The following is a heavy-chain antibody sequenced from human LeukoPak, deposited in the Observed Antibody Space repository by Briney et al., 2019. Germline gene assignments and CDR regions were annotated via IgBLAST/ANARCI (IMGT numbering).Heavy chain of an antibody. CDR3: ARGGYYRHYNYDMDV. Sequence: GGSLRLSCAASGFTFSSYAMHWVRQAPGKGLEWVAVISYDGSNKYYADSVKGRFTISRDNSKNTLYLQMNSLRAEDTAVYYCARGGYYRHYNYDMDVWGQGTTVTVSS. J-gene: IGHJ6*02. CDR2: ISYDGSNK. D-gene: IGHD1-26*01. V-gene: IGHV3-30*04. CDR1: GFTFSSYA.